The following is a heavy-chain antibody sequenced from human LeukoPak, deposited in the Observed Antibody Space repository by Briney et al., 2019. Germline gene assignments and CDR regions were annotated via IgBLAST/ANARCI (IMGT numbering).Heavy chain of an antibody. CDR3: ARAPPVLGTQYFDF. V-gene: IGHV4-4*02. Sequence: SGTLSLTCAVSGGSISSSNWWSWVRQPPGKGLEWIGEIYHSGSTSYNPSLKSRVTISVDTSKNQFSLKLSSVTAAETAVYYCARAPPVLGTQYFDFWGRGILVTVPS. D-gene: IGHD1-1*01. J-gene: IGHJ2*01. CDR2: IYHSGST. CDR1: GGSISSSNW.